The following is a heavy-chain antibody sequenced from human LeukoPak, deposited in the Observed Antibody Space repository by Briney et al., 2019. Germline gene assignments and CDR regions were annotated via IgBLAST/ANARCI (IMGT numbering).Heavy chain of an antibody. J-gene: IGHJ4*02. V-gene: IGHV3-43*01. Sequence: PGGSLRLSCAASGFTFDDYTMHWVRQAPGKGLEWVSLISWDGGSTYYADSVKGRFTISRDNSKNSLYLQMNSLRTEDTALYYCAKGGSGSYHRRFDNWGQGTLVTVSS. D-gene: IGHD3-10*01. CDR2: ISWDGGST. CDR3: AKGGSGSYHRRFDN. CDR1: GFTFDDYT.